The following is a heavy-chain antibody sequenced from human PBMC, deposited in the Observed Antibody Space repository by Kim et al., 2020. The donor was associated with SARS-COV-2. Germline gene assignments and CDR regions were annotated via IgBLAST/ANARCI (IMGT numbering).Heavy chain of an antibody. Sequence: SETLSLTCAVYGGSFSGYYWSWIRQPPGKGLEWIGEINHSGSTNYNPSLKSRVTISVDTSKNQFSLKLSSVTAADTAVYYCARGRGWELRYWGQGTLVTVSS. D-gene: IGHD1-26*01. CDR1: GGSFSGYY. J-gene: IGHJ4*02. V-gene: IGHV4-34*01. CDR2: INHSGST. CDR3: ARGRGWELRY.